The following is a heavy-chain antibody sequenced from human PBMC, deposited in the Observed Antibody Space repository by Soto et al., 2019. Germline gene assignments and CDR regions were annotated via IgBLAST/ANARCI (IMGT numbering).Heavy chain of an antibody. Sequence: QVQLLQPGAEVKKPGASVKVSCKASGYRFTTYGITWVRLAPGQGLEWLGGISTYNGNTDYAQNLQDRVTMTTETSTSTAYMEVTSLTSDDTAVYYCARGLGTNGLDVWGQGTTVTVSS. D-gene: IGHD7-27*01. CDR1: GYRFTTYG. CDR3: ARGLGTNGLDV. CDR2: ISTYNGNT. J-gene: IGHJ6*02. V-gene: IGHV1-18*04.